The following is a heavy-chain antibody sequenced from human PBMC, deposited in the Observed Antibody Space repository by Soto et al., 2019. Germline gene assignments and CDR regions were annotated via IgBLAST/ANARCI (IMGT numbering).Heavy chain of an antibody. D-gene: IGHD3-10*01. CDR3: AASYGSGSRPFAY. J-gene: IGHJ4*02. CDR2: IIPMLSMS. V-gene: IGHV1-69*02. Sequence: QVQLVQSGAEVKKSGSSVRVSCKASGGTFNSYTLSWVRQAPGQRLEWMGRIIPMLSMSTYAQKFQGRVSIIADKSTTTVYLDLSSLRSDDTAIYYCAASYGSGSRPFAYWGQGTLVTVSS. CDR1: GGTFNSYT.